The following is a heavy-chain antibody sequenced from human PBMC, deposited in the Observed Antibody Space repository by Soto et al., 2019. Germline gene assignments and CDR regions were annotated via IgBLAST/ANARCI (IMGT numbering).Heavy chain of an antibody. V-gene: IGHV4-31*03. CDR3: ARVNDYVWGSFRPNHLRFDP. J-gene: IGHJ5*02. CDR2: IYYSGGT. Sequence: SETLSLTCTVSGGSISSGGYYWSWIRHHPGKGLEWIGYIYYSGGTYYNPSLKSRLTISLDTSENQFSLKLSSVTAADTAVYYCARVNDYVWGSFRPNHLRFDPWGQGTLVTVSS. D-gene: IGHD3-16*02. CDR1: GGSISSGGYY.